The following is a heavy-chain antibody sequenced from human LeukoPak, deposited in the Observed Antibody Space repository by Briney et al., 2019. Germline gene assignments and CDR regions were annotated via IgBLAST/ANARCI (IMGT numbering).Heavy chain of an antibody. V-gene: IGHV4-59*08. Sequence: PSETLSLTCAVSGGSISGFYWSWIRQPPGKGLEWIGSVFYTGDTNSNPSLKSRVTVSLDTSKNQLSLRLTSVTAVDTAVYYCARHPFATPFDHWGRGTLVTVSS. D-gene: IGHD2-15*01. CDR2: VFYTGDT. CDR3: ARHPFATPFDH. J-gene: IGHJ4*02. CDR1: GGSISGFY.